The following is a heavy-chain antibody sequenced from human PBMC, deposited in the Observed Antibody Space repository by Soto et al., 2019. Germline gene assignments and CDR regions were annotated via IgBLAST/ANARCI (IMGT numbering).Heavy chain of an antibody. CDR3: ARDHTGATILAY. J-gene: IGHJ4*02. CDR1: GYTFTSYY. D-gene: IGHD5-12*01. CDR2: INPSGGST. Sequence: ASVTVSCQASGYTFTSYYMHWVRQAPGQGLEWMGIINPSGGSTSYAQKFQGRVTMTRDTSTSTVYMELSSLRSEDTAVYYCARDHTGATILAYWGQGTLVTVSS. V-gene: IGHV1-46*01.